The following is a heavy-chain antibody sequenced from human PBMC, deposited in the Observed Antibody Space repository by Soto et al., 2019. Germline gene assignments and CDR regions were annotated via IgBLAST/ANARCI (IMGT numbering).Heavy chain of an antibody. CDR2: LDPEDGET. CDR3: ATDSSSGSYFENAY. D-gene: IGHD1-26*01. Sequence: GASVKVSCKVSGYTLTEISMHWVRQAPGKGLEWMGGLDPEDGETIYAQKFQGRATMTEDTSTDTAYMDLSSLRSEDTAVYYCATDSSSGSYFENAYCRHGPLVTVSS. J-gene: IGHJ4*01. V-gene: IGHV1-24*01. CDR1: GYTLTEIS.